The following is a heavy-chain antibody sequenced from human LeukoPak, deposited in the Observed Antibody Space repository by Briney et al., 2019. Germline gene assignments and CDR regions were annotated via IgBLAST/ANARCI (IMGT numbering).Heavy chain of an antibody. CDR1: GYTFTSYD. CDR3: AREGPLQRYFDY. J-gene: IGHJ4*02. V-gene: IGHV1-8*01. CDR2: MNPNSGNT. D-gene: IGHD4-11*01. Sequence: ASVKVSCKASGYTFTSYDINWVRQATGQGLEWMGWMNPNSGNTGYAQKFQGRVTMTRDTSTSTVYMELSSLRSEDTAVYYCAREGPLQRYFDYWSQGTLVTVSS.